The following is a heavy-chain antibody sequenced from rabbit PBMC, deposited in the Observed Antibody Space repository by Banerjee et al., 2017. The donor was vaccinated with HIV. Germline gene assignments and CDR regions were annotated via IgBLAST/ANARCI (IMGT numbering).Heavy chain of an antibody. V-gene: IGHV1S45*01. D-gene: IGHD2-1*01. CDR2: IYAGSSGST. Sequence: QQQLVESGGGLVQPEGSLKLSCKASGFTLSSYYMCWVRQAPGKGLEWIACIYAGSSGSTYYATWAKGRFTVSKTSSTTVTLQMTSLTAADTATYFCAREHTYADYGDFNLWGPGTLVTVS. CDR1: GFTLSSYY. CDR3: AREHTYADYGDFNL. J-gene: IGHJ4*01.